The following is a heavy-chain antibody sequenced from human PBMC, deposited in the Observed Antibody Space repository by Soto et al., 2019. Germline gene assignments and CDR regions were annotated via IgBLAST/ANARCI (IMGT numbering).Heavy chain of an antibody. D-gene: IGHD5-12*01. CDR3: ARVEMATITFDY. J-gene: IGHJ4*02. Sequence: ASVKVSCKASGYTFASYAISWVRQAPGQGLEWMGWISAYNGNTNYAQKLQGRVTMTTDTSTSTAYMELSSLRSEDTAVYYCARVEMATITFDYWGQGTLVTVSS. V-gene: IGHV1-18*01. CDR1: GYTFASYA. CDR2: ISAYNGNT.